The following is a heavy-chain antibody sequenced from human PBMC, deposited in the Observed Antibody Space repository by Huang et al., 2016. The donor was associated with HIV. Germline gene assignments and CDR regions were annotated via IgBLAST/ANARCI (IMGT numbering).Heavy chain of an antibody. Sequence: EVQLLESGGGLVQPGGSLRRSCAACGLTFSSYAMSWVRQGQGKGLEWVSFISGGVGSTYYADSVKGRFTISRDNSKNTLYLQMNSLRAEDAAVYYCAKDPYSSSWFDHFDYWGQGTLVTVSS. D-gene: IGHD6-13*01. CDR3: AKDPYSSSWFDHFDY. V-gene: IGHV3-23*01. CDR2: ISGGVGST. CDR1: GLTFSSYA. J-gene: IGHJ4*02.